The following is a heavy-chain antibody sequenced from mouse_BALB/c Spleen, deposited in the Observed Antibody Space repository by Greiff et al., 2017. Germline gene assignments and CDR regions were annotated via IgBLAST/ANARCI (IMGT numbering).Heavy chain of an antibody. CDR1: GYSITSDYA. CDR2: ISYSGST. J-gene: IGHJ3*01. V-gene: IGHV3-2*02. D-gene: IGHD1-1*01. CDR3: ARYYGSSYMPY. Sequence: QQSGPGLVKPSQSLSLTCTVTGYSITSDYAWNWIRQFPGNKLEWMGYISYSGSTSYNPSLKSRISITRDTSKNQFFLQLNSVTTEDTATYYCARYYGSSYMPYWGQGTLVTVSA.